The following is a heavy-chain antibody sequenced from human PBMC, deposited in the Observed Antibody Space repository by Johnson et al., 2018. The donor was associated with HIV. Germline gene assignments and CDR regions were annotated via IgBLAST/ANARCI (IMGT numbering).Heavy chain of an antibody. D-gene: IGHD4-11*01. CDR1: GFTFRSYA. CDR3: TTLPPTWRAFHI. V-gene: IGHV3-15*01. CDR2: IKSKTDGGTT. Sequence: VQLVESGGGVVQPGRSLRLSCAASGFTFRSYAMHWVRQAPGKGLEWVGRIKSKTDGGTTDYAAPVKGRFTISRDDSKNTLYLHMKSLKTEDTAVYFCTTLPPTWRAFHIWGQGTMVTVSS. J-gene: IGHJ3*02.